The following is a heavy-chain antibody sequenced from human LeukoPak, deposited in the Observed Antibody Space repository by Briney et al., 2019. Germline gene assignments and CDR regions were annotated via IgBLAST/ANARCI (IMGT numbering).Heavy chain of an antibody. CDR3: ASMVAATLHYFDY. J-gene: IGHJ4*02. D-gene: IGHD2-15*01. V-gene: IGHV3-23*01. Sequence: GGSLRLSCAASGFTFSSYAMSWVRQAPGRGLEWVSAISGSGGSTYYVDSVKGRFTISRDNSKNTLYLQMNSLRAEDTAVYYCASMVAATLHYFDYWGQGTLVTVSS. CDR1: GFTFSSYA. CDR2: ISGSGGST.